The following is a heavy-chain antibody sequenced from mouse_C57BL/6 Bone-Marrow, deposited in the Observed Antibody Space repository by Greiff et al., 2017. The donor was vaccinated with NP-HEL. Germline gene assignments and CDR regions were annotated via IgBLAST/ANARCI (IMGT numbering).Heavy chain of an antibody. V-gene: IGHV1-64*01. Sequence: VQLQQPGAELVKPGASVKLSCKASGYTFTSYWMHWVKQRPGQGLEWIGMIHPNSGSTNYNEKFKSKATLTANKSSSTAYMQLSSLTSEDSAVYYCAREGLLWYPYYVDYWGQGTTLTVSS. D-gene: IGHD2-1*01. CDR1: GYTFTSYW. CDR3: AREGLLWYPYYVDY. CDR2: IHPNSGST. J-gene: IGHJ2*01.